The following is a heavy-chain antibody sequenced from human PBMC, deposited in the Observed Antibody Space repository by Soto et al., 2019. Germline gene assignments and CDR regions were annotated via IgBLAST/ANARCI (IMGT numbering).Heavy chain of an antibody. CDR1: GFTFSIYA. D-gene: IGHD3-22*01. CDR3: VKGEYYYDSGAYYPFDY. Sequence: GGSLRLSCSASGFTFSIYAIHWVRQAPGKGLEYVSTISPNGDSTYYADSVKGRFAISRDNSKNTLYLQMSSLRAEDTAVYYCVKGEYYYDSGAYYPFDYWGQGT. CDR2: ISPNGDST. J-gene: IGHJ4*02. V-gene: IGHV3-64D*06.